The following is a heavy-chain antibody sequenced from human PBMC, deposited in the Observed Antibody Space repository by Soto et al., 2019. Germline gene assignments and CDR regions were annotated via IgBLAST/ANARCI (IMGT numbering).Heavy chain of an antibody. Sequence: GGSLRLSCAASGFTFSDYYMSWIRQAPGKGLEWVSYISSSGSTIYYADSVKGRFTISRDNAKSSLYLQMNSLRAEDTAVYYCATEDIVLVPAAIGAFDICGQGTMVTV. J-gene: IGHJ3*02. CDR3: ATEDIVLVPAAIGAFDI. D-gene: IGHD2-2*02. CDR2: ISSSGSTI. V-gene: IGHV3-11*01. CDR1: GFTFSDYY.